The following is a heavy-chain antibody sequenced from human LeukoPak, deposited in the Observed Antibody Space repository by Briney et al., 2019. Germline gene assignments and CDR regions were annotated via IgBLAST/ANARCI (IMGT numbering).Heavy chain of an antibody. D-gene: IGHD4-17*01. CDR1: GFTFGGSA. CDR2: IRSKANSYAT. J-gene: IGHJ5*02. CDR3: TSDLIRYGDYVGNWFDP. Sequence: QAGGSLRLSCAASGFTFGGSAMHWVRQASGKGLEWVGRIRSKANSYATAYAASVKGRFTISRDDSKNTAYLQMNSLKTEDTAVYYCTSDLIRYGDYVGNWFDPWGQGTLVTVSS. V-gene: IGHV3-73*01.